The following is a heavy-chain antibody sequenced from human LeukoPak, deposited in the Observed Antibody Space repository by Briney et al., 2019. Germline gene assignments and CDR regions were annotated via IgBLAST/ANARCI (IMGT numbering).Heavy chain of an antibody. Sequence: SVKVSCKASGYTFTSYGISWVRQAPGQGLEWMGGIIPIFGTANYAQKFQGRVTITPDESTSTAYMELSSLRSEDTAVYYCARAKQLASYYYSYMDVWGKGTTVTVSS. CDR1: GYTFTSYG. D-gene: IGHD6-6*01. J-gene: IGHJ6*03. CDR3: ARAKQLASYYYSYMDV. CDR2: IIPIFGTA. V-gene: IGHV1-69*13.